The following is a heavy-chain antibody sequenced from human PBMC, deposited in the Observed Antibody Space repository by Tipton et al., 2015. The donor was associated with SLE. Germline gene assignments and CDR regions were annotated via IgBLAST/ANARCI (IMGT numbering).Heavy chain of an antibody. J-gene: IGHJ4*02. Sequence: TLSLTCTVSGGSLTSHYWSWIRQPPGKGLEWIGYIYYSETTNYNPSLKSRVTISVDTSKNQFSLKLRSVTAADTAMYYCAGAWQGECGGGTCYVLDYWGQGTLVTVTA. CDR1: GGSLTSHY. V-gene: IGHV4-59*11. D-gene: IGHD2-15*01. CDR3: AGAWQGECGGGTCYVLDY. CDR2: IYYSETT.